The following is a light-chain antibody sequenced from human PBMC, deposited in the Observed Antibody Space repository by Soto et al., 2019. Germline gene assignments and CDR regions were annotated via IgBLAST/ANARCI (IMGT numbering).Light chain of an antibody. J-gene: IGLJ1*01. Sequence: QSVLTQPPSVSGAPGQRVTISCTGSSSNIGAGYDVHWYQQLPGTARKLLIYGNSNRPSGVPDRFSGSKSGTSASLAITGRRAEDDADYYCQSYDSSLSGYVFGTGTKLTV. CDR3: QSYDSSLSGYV. CDR2: GNS. V-gene: IGLV1-40*01. CDR1: SSNIGAGYD.